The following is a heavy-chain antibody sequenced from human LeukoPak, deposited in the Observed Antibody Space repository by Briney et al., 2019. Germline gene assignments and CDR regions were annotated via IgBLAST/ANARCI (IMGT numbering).Heavy chain of an antibody. V-gene: IGHV4-34*01. CDR1: GGSFSGYY. Sequence: SETLSLTCAVYGGSFSGYYWSWIRQPPGKGLEWIVEINHSGSTNYNPSLKGRATISVDTSKNQFSLNLSTVTAADTAVYYCARGKLVAVAGSNYYGMDVWGQGTTVTVSS. CDR2: INHSGST. CDR3: ARGKLVAVAGSNYYGMDV. D-gene: IGHD6-19*01. J-gene: IGHJ6*02.